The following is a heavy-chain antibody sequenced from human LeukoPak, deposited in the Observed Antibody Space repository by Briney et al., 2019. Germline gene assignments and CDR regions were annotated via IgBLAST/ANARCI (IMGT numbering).Heavy chain of an antibody. D-gene: IGHD4-23*01. CDR1: GFTFGSHA. J-gene: IGHJ4*02. Sequence: GGSLRLSCAASGFTFGSHAMSWVRQAPGKGLEWVSTISGSGDDIYYADSVKGRFTISGDSSKNTLYLQMNRLRAEDTAIYYCAQRLGDNSGHFDYWGQGTLVTVSS. V-gene: IGHV3-23*01. CDR2: ISGSGDDI. CDR3: AQRLGDNSGHFDY.